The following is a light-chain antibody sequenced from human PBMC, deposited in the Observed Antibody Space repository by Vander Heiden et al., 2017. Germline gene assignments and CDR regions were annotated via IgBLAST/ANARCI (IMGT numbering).Light chain of an antibody. CDR2: QDN. J-gene: IGLJ1*01. CDR1: ELGDNY. CDR3: QAWDGSTGV. Sequence: SYELTQPPSVSVSPGQTASITCSGDELGDNYVCWYQQKPGQSPVLVMYQDNKRPSGIPERFSGSNSGDTATLTISGTQPMDEADFYCQAWDGSTGVSGTGTKVTVL. V-gene: IGLV3-1*01.